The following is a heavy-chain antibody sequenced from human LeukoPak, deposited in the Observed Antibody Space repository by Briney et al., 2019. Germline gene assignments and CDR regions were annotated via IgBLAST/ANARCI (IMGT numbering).Heavy chain of an antibody. CDR2: ISGSGGST. CDR3: AKDSPIAVAGPCFDY. D-gene: IGHD6-19*01. CDR1: GFTFSSYG. V-gene: IGHV3-23*01. Sequence: SGGSLRLSRAASGFTFSSYGMSWVRQAPGKGLEWVSAISGSGGSTYYADSVKGRFTISRDNSKNTLYLQMNSLRAEDTAVYYCAKDSPIAVAGPCFDYWGQGTLVTVSS. J-gene: IGHJ4*02.